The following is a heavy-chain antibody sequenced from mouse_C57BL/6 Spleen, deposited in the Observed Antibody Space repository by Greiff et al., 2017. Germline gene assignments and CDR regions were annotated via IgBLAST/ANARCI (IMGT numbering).Heavy chain of an antibody. D-gene: IGHD2-1*01. CDR2: ISGGGGNT. CDR3: ARHCHNGNYEGYFDY. CDR1: GFTFSSYT. V-gene: IGHV5-9*01. J-gene: IGHJ2*01. Sequence: EVQRVESGGGLVKPGGSLKLSCAASGFTFSSYTMSWVRQTPEKRLEWVATISGGGGNTYYPDSVKGRFTISRDNAKNTLYLQMSRLRSEDTALYYFARHCHNGNYEGYFDYWGQGTTLTVSS.